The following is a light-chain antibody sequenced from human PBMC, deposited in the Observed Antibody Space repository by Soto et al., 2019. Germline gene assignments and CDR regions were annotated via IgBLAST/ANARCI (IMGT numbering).Light chain of an antibody. V-gene: IGKV3-15*01. CDR3: QQYNNWPLT. Sequence: EIVMTQSPATLSVSPGERATLSCSASQSVSSNLAWYQQKPGQAPRLLIYGASTRATGIPARFSGSGCGTEFTLTISSLQSEDFAVYYCQQYNNWPLTFGGGTKVDIK. CDR2: GAS. CDR1: QSVSSN. J-gene: IGKJ4*01.